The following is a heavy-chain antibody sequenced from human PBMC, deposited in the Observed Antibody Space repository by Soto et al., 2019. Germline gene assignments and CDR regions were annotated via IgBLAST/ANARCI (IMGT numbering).Heavy chain of an antibody. V-gene: IGHV4-34*01. J-gene: IGHJ3*02. CDR1: GGSFSGYY. Sequence: SETLSLTCAVYGGSFSGYYWSWIRQPPGKGLEWIGEINHSGSTNYNPSLKSRVTISVDTSKNQFSLELSSVTAADTAVYYCARPVGYSYGYDAFDIWGQGTMVTVSS. CDR3: ARPVGYSYGYDAFDI. CDR2: INHSGST. D-gene: IGHD5-18*01.